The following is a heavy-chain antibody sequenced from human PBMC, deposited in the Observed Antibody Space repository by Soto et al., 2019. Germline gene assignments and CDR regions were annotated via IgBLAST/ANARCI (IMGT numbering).Heavy chain of an antibody. V-gene: IGHV3-48*02. D-gene: IGHD6-19*01. CDR1: GFTFSVYS. Sequence: EVQLVESGGGLVQPGGSLRFSCAASGFTFSVYSMNWIRQAPGKGLQWVSYMTSDMKTIHYADSVKGRFTISRDNAKNLVYLQMTSLRDEDTAVYYCARSVEGHFDYWGQGALVTVSS. J-gene: IGHJ4*02. CDR3: ARSVEGHFDY. CDR2: MTSDMKTI.